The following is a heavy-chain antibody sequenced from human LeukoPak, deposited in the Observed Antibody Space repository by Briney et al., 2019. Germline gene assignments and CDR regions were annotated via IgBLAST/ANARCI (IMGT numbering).Heavy chain of an antibody. J-gene: IGHJ4*02. V-gene: IGHV4-59*01. D-gene: IGHD5-18*01. CDR1: GGSISSYY. CDR2: IYYSGST. Sequence: SETLPLTCTVSGGSISSYYWSWIRQPPGKGLEWIGYIYYSGSTNYNPSLKSRVTISVDTSKNQFSLKLSSVTAADTAVYYCARVVRNSYGYYFDYWGQGTLVTVSS. CDR3: ARVVRNSYGYYFDY.